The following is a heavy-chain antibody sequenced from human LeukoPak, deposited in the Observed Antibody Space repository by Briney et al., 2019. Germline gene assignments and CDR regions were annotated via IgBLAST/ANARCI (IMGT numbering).Heavy chain of an antibody. CDR1: GGSISSGSYY. J-gene: IGHJ6*03. V-gene: IGHV4-61*02. D-gene: IGHD5-18*01. CDR3: AREVEDTAMVWGYYYYMDV. Sequence: SQTLSLTCTVSGGSISSGSYYWSWIRQPAGKGLEWIGRIYTSGSTNYNPSLKSRVTISVDTSKNQFSLKLSSVPAADTAVYYCAREVEDTAMVWGYYYYMDVWGKGTTVTVSS. CDR2: IYTSGST.